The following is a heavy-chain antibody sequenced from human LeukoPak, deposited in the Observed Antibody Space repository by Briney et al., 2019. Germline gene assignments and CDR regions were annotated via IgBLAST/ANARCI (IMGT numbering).Heavy chain of an antibody. V-gene: IGHV4-38-2*02. CDR1: GYSISSGYY. Sequence: SETLSLTCTVSGYSISSGYYWGWIRQPPGKGLEWIGSIYHSGSTYYNPSLKSRVTISVDTSKNQFSLKLSSVTAADTAVYYCARAFGDWYFDLWGRGTLVTVSS. J-gene: IGHJ2*01. CDR3: ARAFGDWYFDL. D-gene: IGHD3-16*01. CDR2: IYHSGST.